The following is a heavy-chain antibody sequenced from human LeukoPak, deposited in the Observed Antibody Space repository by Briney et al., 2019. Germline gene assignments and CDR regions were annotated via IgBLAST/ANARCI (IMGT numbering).Heavy chain of an antibody. J-gene: IGHJ4*02. CDR3: AKHYGSGNYYNYLDY. CDR2: ISYDGSNK. Sequence: GGSLRLSCAASGFTFSSYAMHWVRQAPGKGLEWVAVISYDGSNKYYADSVKGRFTISRDNSRNTLNLQMNSLRAEDTAVYYCAKHYGSGNYYNYLDYWGQGTLVTVSS. V-gene: IGHV3-30-3*02. CDR1: GFTFSSYA. D-gene: IGHD3-10*01.